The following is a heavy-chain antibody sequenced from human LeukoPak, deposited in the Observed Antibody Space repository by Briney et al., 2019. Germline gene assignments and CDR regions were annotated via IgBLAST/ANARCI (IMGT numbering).Heavy chain of an antibody. CDR1: AFTISSYA. CDR2: ISGSGGST. Sequence: PGGSLRLSCAASAFTISSYAMSWVRQAPGKGLEWVSAISGSGGSTYYADSVKGRFTISRDNSKNTLYLQMNSLRAEDTAVYYCAKDLRQYYYDSSGYYPYWGQGTLVTVSS. D-gene: IGHD3-22*01. V-gene: IGHV3-23*01. CDR3: AKDLRQYYYDSSGYYPY. J-gene: IGHJ4*02.